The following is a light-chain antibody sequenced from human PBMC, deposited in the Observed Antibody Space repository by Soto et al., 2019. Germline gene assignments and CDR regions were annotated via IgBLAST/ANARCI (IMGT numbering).Light chain of an antibody. Sequence: QSSLTQPASVSGSPGQSITISCTGTSNDVGGNIYVSWYQHQPGKAPKLMIYEVSNRPSGVSDRFSGSKSGNTASLTISGLQAEDDADYYCSSYTGSSTVLFGGGTKLTVL. J-gene: IGLJ2*01. CDR1: SNDVGGNIY. CDR2: EVS. CDR3: SSYTGSSTVL. V-gene: IGLV2-14*01.